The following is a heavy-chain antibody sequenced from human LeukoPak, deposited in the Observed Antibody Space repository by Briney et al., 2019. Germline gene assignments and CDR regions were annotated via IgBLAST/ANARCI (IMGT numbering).Heavy chain of an antibody. J-gene: IGHJ6*03. CDR3: ARDGQAGYDFWSGYWAYYYYYMDV. V-gene: IGHV1-18*01. D-gene: IGHD3-3*01. Sequence: GASVKVSCKASGYTFTSYGISWVRQAPGQGLEWMGWISAYNGNTNYAQKLQGRVTMTTDTSTSTAYMELRSLRSDDTAVYYCARDGQAGYDFWSGYWAYYYYYMDVWGKGTTVTVSS. CDR1: GYTFTSYG. CDR2: ISAYNGNT.